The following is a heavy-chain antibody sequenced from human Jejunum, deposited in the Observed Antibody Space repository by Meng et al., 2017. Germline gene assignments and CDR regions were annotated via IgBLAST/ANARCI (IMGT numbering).Heavy chain of an antibody. CDR1: GFTFSNYL. V-gene: IGHV3-7*01. Sequence: GESLKISCAASGFTFSNYLMSWVRQAPGKGLEWVANIRQDGGEKYFVDSVRDRITISRDNAKNSMYLQMNTLRAEDTAVYYCARLVVIPAPGRFDYWGQGTLVTVSS. D-gene: IGHD2-21*01. J-gene: IGHJ4*02. CDR3: ARLVVIPAPGRFDY. CDR2: IRQDGGEK.